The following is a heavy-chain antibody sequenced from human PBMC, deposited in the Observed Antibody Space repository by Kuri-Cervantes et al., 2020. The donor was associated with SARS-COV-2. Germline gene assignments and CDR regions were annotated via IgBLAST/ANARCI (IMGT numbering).Heavy chain of an antibody. CDR1: GFTFDDYA. Sequence: SLKISCAASGFTFDDYAMHWVRQAPGKGLEWVSGISWNSGSIDYADSVKGRFTISRDNAKNSLYLQMNSLRAEDMAVYYCARLAGYCSRSICPDYWGQGALVTVSS. J-gene: IGHJ4*02. D-gene: IGHD2-2*01. CDR2: ISWNSGSI. CDR3: ARLAGYCSRSICPDY. V-gene: IGHV3-9*03.